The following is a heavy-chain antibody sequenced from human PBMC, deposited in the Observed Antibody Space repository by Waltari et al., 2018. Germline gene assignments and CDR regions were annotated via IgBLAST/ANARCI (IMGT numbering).Heavy chain of an antibody. Sequence: EVQLVVSGGGLVQPGGSLRLSCAASGFTFSNYWMDWVRQAPGKGLEWVANIKQDGSESHYVDSVKGRFTISRDNAQNLLYLQINSLRDEDTAVYYCSVSLNHWGQGTLVTVSS. CDR2: IKQDGSES. J-gene: IGHJ5*02. CDR1: GFTFSNYW. V-gene: IGHV3-7*02. CDR3: SVSLNH.